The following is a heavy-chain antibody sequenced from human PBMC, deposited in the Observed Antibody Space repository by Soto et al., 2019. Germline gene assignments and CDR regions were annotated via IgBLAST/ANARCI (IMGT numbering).Heavy chain of an antibody. D-gene: IGHD4-17*01. CDR3: AKGAVTTSLYYFDY. V-gene: IGHV3-30*18. J-gene: IGHJ4*02. CDR1: GFTFSSYG. CDR2: ISYDGSEK. Sequence: QVQLVESGGGGVQPGRSLRLSCAASGFTFSSYGMHWVRQAPGKGLEWVAVISYDGSEKYYAVSVKGRFTISRDNSKNTLYLQMNSLRAEDTAVYYCAKGAVTTSLYYFDYWGQGTLVPVSS.